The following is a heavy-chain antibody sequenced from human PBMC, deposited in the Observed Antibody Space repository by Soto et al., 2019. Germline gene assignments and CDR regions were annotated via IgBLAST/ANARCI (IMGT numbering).Heavy chain of an antibody. V-gene: IGHV3-30-3*01. D-gene: IGHD3-22*01. CDR2: ISYDGSNK. CDR3: ARDPPSSGYYIPRFDR. J-gene: IGHJ5*02. Sequence: VGSLRLSCASSVCTFSSYAMHCVRHAPGKGLEWVAVISYDGSNKYYADSVKGRFTISRDNSKNTLYLQMNSLRAEDTAVYYCARDPPSSGYYIPRFDRWGQGTLVTVSS. CDR1: VCTFSSYA.